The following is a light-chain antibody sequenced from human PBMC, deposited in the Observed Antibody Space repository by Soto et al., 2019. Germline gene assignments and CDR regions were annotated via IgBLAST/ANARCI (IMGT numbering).Light chain of an antibody. J-gene: IGKJ1*01. CDR2: GAS. V-gene: IGKV3-15*01. CDR1: QSVSSN. CDR3: QQYNNWGT. Sequence: EIVMTQSPATLSVSPGERATLSCRASQSVSSNLAWYQQKPGQAPRLLIYGASTRATGIPARFSGSGSGTEFTITLSSLQSEDFEVYYCQQYNNWGTFGQGTKVEIK.